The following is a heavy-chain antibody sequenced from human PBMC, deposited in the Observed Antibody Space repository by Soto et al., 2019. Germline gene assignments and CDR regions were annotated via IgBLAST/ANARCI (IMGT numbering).Heavy chain of an antibody. Sequence: GGSLRLSCAASGFTFSSYAMSWVRQAPGKGLEWVSAISGSGGSTYYADSVKGRFTISRDNSKNTLYLQMNSLRAEDTAVYYSAKARYFDWLSITGTSDYWGQGTLVTVSS. D-gene: IGHD3-9*01. CDR3: AKARYFDWLSITGTSDY. CDR1: GFTFSSYA. V-gene: IGHV3-23*01. CDR2: ISGSGGST. J-gene: IGHJ4*02.